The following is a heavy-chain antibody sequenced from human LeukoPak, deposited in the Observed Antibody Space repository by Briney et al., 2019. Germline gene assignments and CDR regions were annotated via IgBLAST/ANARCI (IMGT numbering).Heavy chain of an antibody. CDR3: ARGYYYDSSGPFDY. CDR1: GGSISSGGYY. J-gene: IGHJ4*02. CDR2: IYTSGST. V-gene: IGHV4-61*02. D-gene: IGHD3-22*01. Sequence: PSETLSLTCTVSGGSISSGGYYWSWIRQPAGKGLEWIGRIYTSGSTNYNPSLKSRVTISVDTSKNQFSLKLSSVTAADTAVYYCARGYYYDSSGPFDYWGQGTLVTVSS.